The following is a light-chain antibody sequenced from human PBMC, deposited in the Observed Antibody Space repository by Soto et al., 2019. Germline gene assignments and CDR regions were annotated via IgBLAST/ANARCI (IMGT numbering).Light chain of an antibody. CDR3: LQVNDMPLT. V-gene: IGKV1-12*01. Sequence: IQMTQSPSSVSASIGDTVTLTCRASHDVRTWLAWYQQIPGRAPKLLIHAASKLQSGVPSRFSGSGSRTDFTLTISNLQPDDLGTYYCLQVNDMPLTFGPGT. CDR2: AAS. CDR1: HDVRTW. J-gene: IGKJ3*01.